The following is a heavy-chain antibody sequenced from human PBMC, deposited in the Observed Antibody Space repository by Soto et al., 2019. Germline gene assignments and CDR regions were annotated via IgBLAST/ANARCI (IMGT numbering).Heavy chain of an antibody. J-gene: IGHJ6*02. D-gene: IGHD3-10*01. Sequence: LVKVSCKASGGTFSSYAISWVRQAPGQGLEWMGGIIPIFGTANYAQKFQGRVTITADESTSTAYMELSSLRSEDTAVYYCARDNGSGSYSVASYYYYYYGMDVWGQGTTVTVSS. V-gene: IGHV1-69*13. CDR3: ARDNGSGSYSVASYYYYYYGMDV. CDR1: GGTFSSYA. CDR2: IIPIFGTA.